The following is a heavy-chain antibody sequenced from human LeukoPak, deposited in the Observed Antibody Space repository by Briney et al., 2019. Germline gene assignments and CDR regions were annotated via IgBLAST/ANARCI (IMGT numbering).Heavy chain of an antibody. CDR1: GSSFTSYW. Sequence: GASLKISCKGSGSSFTSYWIGWVCQMPGKGLEWMGIIYPGDSDTRYSPSFQGQVTISADKSISTAYLQWSSLKASDTAMYYCARRRAMGYCSSTSCDYFDYWGQGTLVTVSS. J-gene: IGHJ4*02. CDR2: IYPGDSDT. CDR3: ARRRAMGYCSSTSCDYFDY. V-gene: IGHV5-51*01. D-gene: IGHD2-2*01.